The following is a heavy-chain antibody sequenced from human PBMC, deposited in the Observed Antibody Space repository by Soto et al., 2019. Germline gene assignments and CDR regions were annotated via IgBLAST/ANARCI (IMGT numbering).Heavy chain of an antibody. J-gene: IGHJ6*02. Sequence: PGESLNISCKGSGYSFTSYWIGWVRQLPGKGLEWMVIIYPGDSDTRYSPSFQGQVTISADNSISTAYLQWSSLKASDTAMYYCARCPSPYSGYDSRGYYYYGMDVWGQGSTVTVSS. CDR3: ARCPSPYSGYDSRGYYYYGMDV. CDR1: GYSFTSYW. V-gene: IGHV5-51*01. CDR2: IYPGDSDT. D-gene: IGHD5-12*01.